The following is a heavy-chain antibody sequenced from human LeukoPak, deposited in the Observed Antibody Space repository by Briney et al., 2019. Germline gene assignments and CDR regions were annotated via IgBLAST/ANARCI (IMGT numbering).Heavy chain of an antibody. V-gene: IGHV4-59*12. CDR3: AREIRWFGEFIPFDY. Sequence: SETLSLTCTVSGGFISNYYWSWIRQPPGKGLEWIGYIYYSGSTYYNPSLKSRVTISVDTSKNQFSLQLNSATPEDTAVYYCAREIRWFGEFIPFDYWGQGTLVTVSS. D-gene: IGHD3-10*01. J-gene: IGHJ4*02. CDR1: GGFISNYY. CDR2: IYYSGST.